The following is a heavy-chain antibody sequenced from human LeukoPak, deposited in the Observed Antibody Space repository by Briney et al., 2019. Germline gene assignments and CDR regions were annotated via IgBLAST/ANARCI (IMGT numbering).Heavy chain of an antibody. V-gene: IGHV4-4*07. CDR3: ARARSYDFWSGYYEGDWFDP. D-gene: IGHD3-3*01. CDR2: IYTSGST. CDR1: GGSISSYY. J-gene: IGHJ5*02. Sequence: SSETLSLTCTVSGGSISSYYWSWIRQPAGKGLEWIGRIYTSGSTNYNPSLKSRVTMSVDTSKNQFSLKLSSVTAADTAVYYCARARSYDFWSGYYEGDWFDPWGQGTLVTVSS.